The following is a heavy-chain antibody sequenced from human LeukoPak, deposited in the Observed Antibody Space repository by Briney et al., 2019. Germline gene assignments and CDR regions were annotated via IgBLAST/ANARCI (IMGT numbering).Heavy chain of an antibody. CDR2: INPNSGGT. J-gene: IGHJ6*03. V-gene: IGHV1-2*06. CDR1: GYTFTGYY. D-gene: IGHD3-10*01. Sequence: ASVKVSCKASGYTFTGYYMHWVRQAPGQGLEWMGRINPNSGGTNYAQKFQGRVTMTRDTSISTAYMELSRLRSDDTAVYYCAGTFPYYYGSGSFYYYMDVWGIGTTVTVSS. CDR3: AGTFPYYYGSGSFYYYMDV.